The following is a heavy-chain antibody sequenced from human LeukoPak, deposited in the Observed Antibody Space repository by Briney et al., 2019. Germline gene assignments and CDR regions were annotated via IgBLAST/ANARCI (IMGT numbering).Heavy chain of an antibody. CDR3: ARERDGRFFDY. Sequence: GGSLRLSCAASGFTFSRYWMSWVRQAPGKGLECVANIKEDGSEKYYVDSVKGRFTISRDNAKNSLYLQMNTLRAEDTAVYYCARERDGRFFDYWGQGTLVTVSS. V-gene: IGHV3-7*01. D-gene: IGHD5-24*01. J-gene: IGHJ4*02. CDR2: IKEDGSEK. CDR1: GFTFSRYW.